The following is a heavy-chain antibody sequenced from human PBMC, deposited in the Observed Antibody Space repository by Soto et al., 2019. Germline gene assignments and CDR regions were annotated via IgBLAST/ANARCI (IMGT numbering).Heavy chain of an antibody. CDR1: GFDFSDYY. CDR2: IGTSVNTV. D-gene: IGHD3-22*01. J-gene: IGHJ4*02. Sequence: GGSLRLTCAASGFDFSDYYMTWIRQAPGKGLEWVSYIGTSVNTVFYADSVKGRFTISRDNAKKSLYLQMNGLRAEDTAVYYCARQNHNYNESTGYGYSIDYWGQGTLVTVSS. V-gene: IGHV3-11*01. CDR3: ARQNHNYNESTGYGYSIDY.